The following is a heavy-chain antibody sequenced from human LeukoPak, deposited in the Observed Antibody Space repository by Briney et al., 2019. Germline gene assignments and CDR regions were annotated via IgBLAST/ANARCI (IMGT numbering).Heavy chain of an antibody. CDR1: GYTFTGYY. Sequence: EASVKVSCKASGYTFTGYYMHWVRQAPGQGLEWMGWINPYSGGTNYAQKFQGRVTMTRDTSITTAYMELSRLRSDDTAVYYCARDAQPSGTFAGPGYWGQGTHVSVSS. V-gene: IGHV1-2*02. CDR2: INPYSGGT. J-gene: IGHJ4*02. CDR3: ARDAQPSGTFAGPGY. D-gene: IGHD1-26*01.